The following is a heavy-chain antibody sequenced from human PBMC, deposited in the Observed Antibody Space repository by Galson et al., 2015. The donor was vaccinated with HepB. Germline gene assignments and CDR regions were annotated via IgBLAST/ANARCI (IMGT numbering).Heavy chain of an antibody. D-gene: IGHD4-11*01. J-gene: IGHJ5*02. CDR1: GYTLTELS. Sequence: SVKVSCKVSGYTLTELSMHWVRQAPGKGLEWMGGFDPEDGETIYAQKFQGRVTMTEDTSTDTAYMELSSLRSEDTAVYYCATEVRTTTVTTGWFDPWGQGTLVTVSS. CDR2: FDPEDGET. V-gene: IGHV1-24*01. CDR3: ATEVRTTTVTTGWFDP.